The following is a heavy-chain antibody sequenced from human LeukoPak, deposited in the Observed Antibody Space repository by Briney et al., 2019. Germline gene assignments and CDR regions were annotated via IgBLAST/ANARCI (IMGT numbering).Heavy chain of an antibody. Sequence: GGSLRLSCAASGFTFSSYSMHWVRQAPGKGLVWVSRINSDGSSTSYADSVKGRFTISRDNAKNTLYLQMNSLRAEDTAVYYCAREGDYGDYGGAFDIWGQGTMVTVSS. J-gene: IGHJ3*02. CDR2: INSDGSST. CDR3: AREGDYGDYGGAFDI. V-gene: IGHV3-74*01. CDR1: GFTFSSYS. D-gene: IGHD4-17*01.